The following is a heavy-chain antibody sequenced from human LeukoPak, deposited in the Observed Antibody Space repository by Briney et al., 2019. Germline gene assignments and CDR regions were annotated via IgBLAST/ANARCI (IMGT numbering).Heavy chain of an antibody. CDR3: ARHTDIAPVSSLKY. CDR1: GGSISSYY. D-gene: IGHD6-13*01. Sequence: SETLSLTCTVSGGSISSYYWSWIRQTPGKGLEWIGDIYYSGSADYNPSLKSRVTISVDTSKNQFSLKLSSVTAADTAVYYCARHTDIAPVSSLKYWGQGTLVTVS. V-gene: IGHV4-59*08. J-gene: IGHJ4*02. CDR2: IYYSGSA.